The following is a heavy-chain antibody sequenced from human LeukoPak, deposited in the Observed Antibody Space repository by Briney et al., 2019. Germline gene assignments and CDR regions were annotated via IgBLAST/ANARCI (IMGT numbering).Heavy chain of an antibody. Sequence: PGGSLRLSCAASGFTFSSYAMSWVRQAPGKGLEWVSAISGSGGSTYYADSVKGRFTISRDNSKNTLYLQMNSLRAEDTAVYYCAKDRTPSYYDFWSGYYTGDVWGQGTTVTVSS. CDR3: AKDRTPSYYDFWSGYYTGDV. CDR1: GFTFSSYA. J-gene: IGHJ6*02. D-gene: IGHD3-3*01. CDR2: ISGSGGST. V-gene: IGHV3-23*01.